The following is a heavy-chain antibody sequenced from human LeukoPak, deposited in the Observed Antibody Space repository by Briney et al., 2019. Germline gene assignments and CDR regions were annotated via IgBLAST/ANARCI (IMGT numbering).Heavy chain of an antibody. D-gene: IGHD6-19*01. CDR1: GVSISSSSYY. V-gene: IGHV4-39*07. CDR2: IYYSGST. Sequence: SETLSLTCTVSGVSISSSSYYWGWIRQPPGKGLEWIGSIYYSGSTYYNPSLKSRVTISVDTSKNQFSLKLSSVTAADTAVYYCARERGARGSGWYRTGDYYYGMDVWGQGTTVTVSS. J-gene: IGHJ6*02. CDR3: ARERGARGSGWYRTGDYYYGMDV.